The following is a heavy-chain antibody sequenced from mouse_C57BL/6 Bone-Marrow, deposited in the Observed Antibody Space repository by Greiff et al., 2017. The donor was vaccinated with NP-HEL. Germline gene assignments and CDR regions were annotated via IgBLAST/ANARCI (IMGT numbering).Heavy chain of an antibody. CDR3: TTSTYYSNSYAMDY. Sequence: EVQLQQSGAELVRPGASVKLSCTASGFNIKDDYMHWVKQRPEQGLEWIGWIDPENGDTEYASKFQGKATITADTSSNTAYLQLSSLTSEDTAVYYCTTSTYYSNSYAMDYWGQGTSVTVSS. V-gene: IGHV14-4*01. D-gene: IGHD2-5*01. CDR1: GFNIKDDY. J-gene: IGHJ4*01. CDR2: IDPENGDT.